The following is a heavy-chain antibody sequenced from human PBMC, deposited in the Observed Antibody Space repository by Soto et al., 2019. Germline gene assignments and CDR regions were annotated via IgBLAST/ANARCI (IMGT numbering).Heavy chain of an antibody. CDR3: ARESAALNWFDP. D-gene: IGHD2-2*01. CDR1: GFTFSSYS. J-gene: IGHJ5*02. Sequence: PGGSLRLSCAASGFTFSSYSMNWVRQAPGKGLEWVSYISSSSSTIYYADSVEGRFTISRDNAKNSLYLQMNSLRDEDTAVYYCARESAALNWFDPWGQGTLVTVSS. V-gene: IGHV3-48*02. CDR2: ISSSSSTI.